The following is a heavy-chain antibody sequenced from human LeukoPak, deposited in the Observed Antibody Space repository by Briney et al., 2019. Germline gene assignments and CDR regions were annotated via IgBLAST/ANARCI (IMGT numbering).Heavy chain of an antibody. J-gene: IGHJ3*02. CDR2: IYYSGST. CDR3: ARNPKYSSSTPDAFDI. Sequence: SETLSLTCTVSGGSISGSSYYWGWIRQPPGKGLEWIGSIYYSGSTYYNPSLKSRVTISVDTSKNQFSLKLSSVTAADTAVYYCARNPKYSSSTPDAFDIWGQGTMVTVSS. D-gene: IGHD6-6*01. CDR1: GGSISGSSYY. V-gene: IGHV4-39*01.